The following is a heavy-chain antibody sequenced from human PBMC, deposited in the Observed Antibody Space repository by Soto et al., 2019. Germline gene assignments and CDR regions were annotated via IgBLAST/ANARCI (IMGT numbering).Heavy chain of an antibody. CDR1: GFTVSSSN. CDR3: AREERNGMDV. Sequence: EVQLVESGGGLVQPGGSLRLSCAASGFTVSSSNMNWVRQAPGKGLEWVSVIYSGDSTYYADSVNGRFTISRHNSKNTLYLQMNSLRVEDTAVYYCAREERNGMDVWGQGTTVTVSS. CDR2: IYSGDST. V-gene: IGHV3-53*04. J-gene: IGHJ6*02.